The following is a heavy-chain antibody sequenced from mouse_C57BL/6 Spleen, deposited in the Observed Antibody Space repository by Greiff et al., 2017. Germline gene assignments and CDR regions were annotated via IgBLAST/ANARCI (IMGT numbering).Heavy chain of an antibody. J-gene: IGHJ1*03. V-gene: IGHV1-64*01. CDR3: ARLNYEKYFDV. Sequence: QVHVKQPGAELVKPGASVKLSCKASGYTFTSYWMHWVKQRPGQGLEWIGMIHPNSGSPNYNEKFKSKATRTVDKSSSPAYMQLSSLTSEDSAVYYCARLNYEKYFDVWGTGTTVTVSS. CDR2: IHPNSGSP. D-gene: IGHD2-3*01. CDR1: GYTFTSYW.